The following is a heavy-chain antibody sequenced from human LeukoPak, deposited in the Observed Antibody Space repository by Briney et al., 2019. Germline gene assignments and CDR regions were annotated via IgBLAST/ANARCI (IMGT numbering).Heavy chain of an antibody. V-gene: IGHV4-31*03. CDR1: GGSISSGGYY. CDR2: IYYSGST. CDR3: ARAVFGYSYGYDY. Sequence: PSQTLSLTCTVSGGSISSGGYYWSWIRQHPGKGLEWIGYIYYSGSTYYNPSLKGRVTISVDTSKNQFSLKLSSVTAADTAVYYCARAVFGYSYGYDYWGQGTLVTVSS. D-gene: IGHD5-18*01. J-gene: IGHJ4*02.